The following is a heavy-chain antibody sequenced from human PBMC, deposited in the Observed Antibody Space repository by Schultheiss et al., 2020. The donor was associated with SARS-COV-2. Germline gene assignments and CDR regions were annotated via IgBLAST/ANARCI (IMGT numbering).Heavy chain of an antibody. Sequence: GGSLRLSCAASGFTFSSYSMNWVRQAPGKGLEWVSAISGSGGSTYYADSVKGRFTISRDNSKNTLYLQMNSLRAEDTGVYYCARVGRAARHFDYWGHGTLVTVSS. CDR2: ISGSGGST. V-gene: IGHV3-23*01. CDR3: ARVGRAARHFDY. CDR1: GFTFSSYS. J-gene: IGHJ4*01. D-gene: IGHD6-6*01.